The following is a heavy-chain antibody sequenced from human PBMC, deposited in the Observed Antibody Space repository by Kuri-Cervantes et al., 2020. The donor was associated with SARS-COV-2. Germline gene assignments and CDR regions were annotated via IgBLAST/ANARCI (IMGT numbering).Heavy chain of an antibody. CDR2: ISGSRRYI. CDR3: ARDGPMAGTGGDWFDP. Sequence: GESLKISCATSGFTFSNHAMHWVRQAPGKGLEWVSGISGSRRYIYYADSVKGRFTISRDNAKNSLYLQMNSLRAEDTAVYYCARDGPMAGTGGDWFDPWGQGTLVTVSS. V-gene: IGHV3-21*01. J-gene: IGHJ5*02. D-gene: IGHD1-1*01. CDR1: GFTFSNHA.